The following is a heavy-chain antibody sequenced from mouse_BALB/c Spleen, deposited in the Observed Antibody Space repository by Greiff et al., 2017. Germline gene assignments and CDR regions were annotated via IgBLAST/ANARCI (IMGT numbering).Heavy chain of an antibody. Sequence: VQLQHSGPELVKPGASVKISCKTSGYTFTEYTMHWVKQSHGKSLEWIGGINPNNGGTSYNQKFKGKATLTVDKSSSTAYMELRSLTSEDSAVYYCARNPSYYGNPAWFAYWGQGTLVTVSA. CDR1: GYTFTEYT. D-gene: IGHD2-10*01. CDR2: INPNNGGT. J-gene: IGHJ3*01. CDR3: ARNPSYYGNPAWFAY. V-gene: IGHV1-18*01.